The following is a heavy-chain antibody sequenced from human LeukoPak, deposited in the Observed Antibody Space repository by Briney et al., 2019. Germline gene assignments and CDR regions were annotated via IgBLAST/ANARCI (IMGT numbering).Heavy chain of an antibody. D-gene: IGHD1-1*01. CDR3: ARAPKGTTGTPGFDP. CDR1: GYTFTGYY. V-gene: IGHV1-2*02. CDR2: INPNSGGT. J-gene: IGHJ5*02. Sequence: ASVKVSCQASGYTFTGYYMHWVRQAPGQGLEGMGWINPNSGGTNYAQKFQGRVTMTRDTSISTAYMELSRLRSDDTAVYYCARAPKGTTGTPGFDPWGQGTLVTVSS.